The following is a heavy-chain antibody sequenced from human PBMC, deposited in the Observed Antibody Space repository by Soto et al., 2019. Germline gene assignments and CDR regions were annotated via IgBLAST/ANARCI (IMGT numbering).Heavy chain of an antibody. Sequence: EVQLLESGGGLVQPGGSLRLSCAASGFTFSSYAMSWVRQAPGKGLEWVSSISGSGGTTYYTDSVKGRFTISRDNSKNTLYLQMNSLRVEDTAEYYCARGYTNIDQWGQGTLVTVSS. CDR2: ISGSGGTT. D-gene: IGHD5-18*01. J-gene: IGHJ5*02. CDR1: GFTFSSYA. V-gene: IGHV3-23*01. CDR3: ARGYTNIDQ.